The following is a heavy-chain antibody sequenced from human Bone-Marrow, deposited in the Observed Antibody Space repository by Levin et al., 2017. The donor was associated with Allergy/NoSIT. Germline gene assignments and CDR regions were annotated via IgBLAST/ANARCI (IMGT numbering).Heavy chain of an antibody. CDR1: GDSIRSNY. V-gene: IGHV4-59*01. CDR2: ISFSGNT. J-gene: IGHJ5*02. CDR3: AREIVRPATIRSFDP. Sequence: AGGSLRLSCTVSGDSIRSNYWSWIRQPPGKGLEWIGYISFSGNTDYNPSLRSRVAISADTSKNHFSLSLNSVTAADTAVYYCAREIVRPATIRSFDPWGQGTLVIVSS. D-gene: IGHD2-2*02.